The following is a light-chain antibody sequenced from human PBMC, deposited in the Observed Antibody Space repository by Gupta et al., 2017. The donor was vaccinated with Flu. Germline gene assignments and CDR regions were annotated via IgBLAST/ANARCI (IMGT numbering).Light chain of an antibody. CDR1: QTFNTY. J-gene: IGKJ4*01. CDR3: QHSYSPPFT. CDR2: GAS. Sequence: DIQITQSPSSLHASVGDRVTLTCRPSQTFNTYLNWYQQKPGESPKLLIYGASGLQSGVPSRFSGSASATYFTLTISSLQPEDFATYYCQHSYSPPFTFGGGTKVELK. V-gene: IGKV1-39*01.